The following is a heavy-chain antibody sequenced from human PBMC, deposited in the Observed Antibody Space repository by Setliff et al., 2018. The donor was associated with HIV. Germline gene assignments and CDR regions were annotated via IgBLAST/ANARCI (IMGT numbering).Heavy chain of an antibody. CDR3: ASHRYDTTGYYPY. J-gene: IGHJ4*02. Sequence: ETLSLTCTVSGGSITSNTFYWAWVRQPPGKGLEWIGSIYYGGRTYYNPSLNSRVSISTDTSKNHFSLSLTSVTAADTAVYYCASHRYDTTGYYPYWGQGTLVTVSS. CDR2: IYYGGRT. D-gene: IGHD3-22*01. V-gene: IGHV4-39*07. CDR1: GGSITSNTFY.